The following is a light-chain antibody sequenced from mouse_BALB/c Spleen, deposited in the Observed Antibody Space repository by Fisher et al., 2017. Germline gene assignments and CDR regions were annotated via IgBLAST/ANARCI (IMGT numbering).Light chain of an antibody. Sequence: IVITQSPAIMSASPGDKVTMTCSASSSVSYMYWYQQKPGSSPRLLIYDTSNLASGVPVRFSGSGSGTSYSLTISRMEAEDAATYYCQQWSSYPLTFGAGTKLELK. CDR2: DTS. CDR3: QQWSSYPLT. V-gene: IGKV4-55*01. J-gene: IGKJ5*01. CDR1: SSVSY.